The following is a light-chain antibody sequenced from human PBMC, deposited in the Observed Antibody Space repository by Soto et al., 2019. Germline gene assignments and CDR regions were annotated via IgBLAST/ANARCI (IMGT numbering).Light chain of an antibody. V-gene: IGKV1-5*01. CDR1: QSIRSW. CDR2: DAY. J-gene: IGKJ5*01. CDR3: QQYNKWPPIT. Sequence: DIQMTQSPSILSASVGDRVTVTCRASQSIRSWLAWYQQKPGKAPKLLIYDAYSLESGVPSRFSGRRSGTEFTLTIAGLQPEDFAVYYCQQYNKWPPITFGQGTRLEIK.